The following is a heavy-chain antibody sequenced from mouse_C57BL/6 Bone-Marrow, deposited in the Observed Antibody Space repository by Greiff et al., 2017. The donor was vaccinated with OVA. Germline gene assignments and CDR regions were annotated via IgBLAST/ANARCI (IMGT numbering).Heavy chain of an antibody. CDR3: ASLGWLLRDY. D-gene: IGHD2-3*01. V-gene: IGHV1-82*01. CDR1: GYAFSSSW. J-gene: IGHJ2*01. CDR2: IYPGDGDT. Sequence: VQLQQSGPELVKPGASVKISCKASGYAFSSSWMNWVKQRPGKGLEWIGRIYPGDGDTNYNGKFKGKATLTADKSSSTAYMQLSSLTSEDSAVYFCASLGWLLRDYWGQGTTLTVSS.